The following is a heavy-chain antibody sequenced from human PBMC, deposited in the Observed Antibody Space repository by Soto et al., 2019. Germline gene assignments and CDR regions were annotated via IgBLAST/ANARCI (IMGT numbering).Heavy chain of an antibody. Sequence: PSETLSLTCTVSGGSISSSSYYWGWIRQPPGKGLEWIGSIYYSGSTYYNPSLKSRVTISVDTSKNQFSLKLSSVTAADTAVYYCARYYYDSSGYYLANWFDPWGQGTLVTVSS. V-gene: IGHV4-39*01. J-gene: IGHJ5*02. D-gene: IGHD3-22*01. CDR3: ARYYYDSSGYYLANWFDP. CDR2: IYYSGST. CDR1: GGSISSSSYY.